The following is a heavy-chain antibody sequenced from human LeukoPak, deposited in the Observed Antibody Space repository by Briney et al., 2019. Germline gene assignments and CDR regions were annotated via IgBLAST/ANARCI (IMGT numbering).Heavy chain of an antibody. CDR2: IYYSGST. J-gene: IGHJ4*02. V-gene: IGHV4-61*08. D-gene: IGHD1-26*01. CDR1: GGSISSGDYY. Sequence: PSETLSLTCTVSGGSISSGDYYWSWIRQPPGKGLEWIGYIYYSGSTNYNPSLKSRVTISVDTSKNQFSLKLSSVTAADTAVYYCAREVGATRNFDYWGQGTLVTVSS. CDR3: AREVGATRNFDY.